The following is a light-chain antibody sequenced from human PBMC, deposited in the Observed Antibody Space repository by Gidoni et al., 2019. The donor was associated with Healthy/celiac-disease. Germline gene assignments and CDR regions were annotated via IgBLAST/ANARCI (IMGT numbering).Light chain of an antibody. Sequence: DIVMTQSPLSLPVTPGEPASISCRYSQSLLHSNGYNYLDWYLQKPGHSQQLLIYLGSNRASGVPDRFSGSGSGTDFTLKISRVEAEDVGVYYCMQALQTPLTFGGGTKVEIK. CDR2: LGS. V-gene: IGKV2-28*01. CDR3: MQALQTPLT. J-gene: IGKJ4*01. CDR1: QSLLHSNGYNY.